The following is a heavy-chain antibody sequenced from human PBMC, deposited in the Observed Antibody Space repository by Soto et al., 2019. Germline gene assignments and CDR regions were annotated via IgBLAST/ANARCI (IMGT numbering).Heavy chain of an antibody. CDR3: ARGGDYYDSSARALAFDI. CDR1: GGSISSYY. Sequence: SETLSLTCTVSGGSISSYYWSWIRQPPGKGLEWIGYIYYSGSTNYNPSLKSRVTISVDTSKNQFSLKLSSVTAADTAVYYCARGGDYYDSSARALAFDIWGQGTMVTVSS. CDR2: IYYSGST. J-gene: IGHJ3*02. V-gene: IGHV4-59*01. D-gene: IGHD3-22*01.